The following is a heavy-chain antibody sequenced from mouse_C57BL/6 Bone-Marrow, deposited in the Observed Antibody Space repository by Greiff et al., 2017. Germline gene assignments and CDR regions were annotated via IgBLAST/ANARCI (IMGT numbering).Heavy chain of an antibody. CDR1: GYTFTSYG. D-gene: IGHD2-2*01. Sequence: QVQLKQSGAELARPGASVKLSCKASGYTFTSYGISWVKQRPGQGLEWIGEIYPRSGNTYYNEKFKGKATLTADKSSSTAYMELRSLTSEDSAVYFCARWGLRRPYAMDYWGQGTSVTVSS. CDR3: ARWGLRRPYAMDY. CDR2: IYPRSGNT. V-gene: IGHV1-81*01. J-gene: IGHJ4*01.